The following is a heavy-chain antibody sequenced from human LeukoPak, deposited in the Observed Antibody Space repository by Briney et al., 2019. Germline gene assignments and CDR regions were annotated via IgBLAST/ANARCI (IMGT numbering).Heavy chain of an antibody. V-gene: IGHV3-23*01. CDR3: AKDLDIVATITGN. J-gene: IGHJ4*02. CDR1: GFTFSSYA. CDR2: VSGSGGST. D-gene: IGHD5-12*01. Sequence: GGSLRLSCAASGFTFSSYAMSWVRQAPGKGLEWLSVVSGSGGSTYYADSVKGRFTISRDNSKNTLYLQMNSLRAEDTAVYYCAKDLDIVATITGNWGQGTLVTVSS.